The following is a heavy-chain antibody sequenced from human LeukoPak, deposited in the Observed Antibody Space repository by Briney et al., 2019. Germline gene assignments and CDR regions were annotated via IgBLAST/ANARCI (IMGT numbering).Heavy chain of an antibody. D-gene: IGHD2-15*01. CDR2: ISYDGSNK. V-gene: IGHV3-30-3*01. CDR1: GFTFSSYA. Sequence: PGRSLRLSCAASGFTFSSYAMHWVRQAPGKGLEWVAVISYDGSNKYYADSVKGRFTISRDNSKNTLYLQMNSLRAEDTAVYYCAKDGYCSGGSCYYYYYAMDVWGQGTTVTVSS. CDR3: AKDGYCSGGSCYYYYYAMDV. J-gene: IGHJ6*02.